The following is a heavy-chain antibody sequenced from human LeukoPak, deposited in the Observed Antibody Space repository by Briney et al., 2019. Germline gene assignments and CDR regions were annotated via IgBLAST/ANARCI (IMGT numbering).Heavy chain of an antibody. V-gene: IGHV4-34*01. J-gene: IGHJ4*02. D-gene: IGHD2-15*01. Sequence: PSETLSLTCDVYGGSFSGYYWTWIRQPPGKGLEWIGEINHSGRTNYSPSLKSRVTISVDTSQKQLFLKLTSVTAADTAMYYCAIPSPNCSGGSCYAYWGQGTLVTVSS. CDR3: AIPSPNCSGGSCYAY. CDR2: INHSGRT. CDR1: GGSFSGYY.